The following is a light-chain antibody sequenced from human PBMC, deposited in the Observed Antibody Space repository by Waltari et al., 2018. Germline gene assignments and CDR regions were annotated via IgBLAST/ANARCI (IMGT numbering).Light chain of an antibody. CDR1: QSVSSSF. CDR3: QQYGTTPFT. J-gene: IGKJ3*01. CDR2: DAS. V-gene: IGKV3-20*01. Sequence: EIVLTQSPGTLSLSPGERATLSCRASQSVSSSFLAWYQQRPGQAPMLLIYDASSRATGIPDKFSGSGSGTDFTLTISRLEPEDFAVYYCQQYGTTPFTFGPGTKVDIK.